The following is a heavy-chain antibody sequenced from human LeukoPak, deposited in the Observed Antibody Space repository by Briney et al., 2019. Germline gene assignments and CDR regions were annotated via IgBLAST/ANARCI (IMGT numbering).Heavy chain of an antibody. CDR2: IKQDEGEK. CDR1: GFTFSNYW. Sequence: GGSLRLSCAASGFTFSNYWMSWVRQAPGEGPEWVANIKQDEGEKYYLDSVKGRFTISRDNAENLLYLQMNSLRGEDTAVYYCARDKVTGASYFDYWGQGTLVTVSS. V-gene: IGHV3-7*01. CDR3: ARDKVTGASYFDY. J-gene: IGHJ4*02. D-gene: IGHD7-27*01.